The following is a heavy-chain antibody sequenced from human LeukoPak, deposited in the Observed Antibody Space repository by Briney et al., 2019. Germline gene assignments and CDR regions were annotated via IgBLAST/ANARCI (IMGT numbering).Heavy chain of an antibody. V-gene: IGHV4-4*07. CDR3: AKEGIFYDSSGYHFDY. D-gene: IGHD3-22*01. J-gene: IGHJ4*02. Sequence: SETLSLTCTVSGGSISSSYWTWIRQPAGKGLEWIGRIYTSGSTNYNPSLKSRVTMSVDTSKNQFSLKLTSVTAADTAVYYCAKEGIFYDSSGYHFDYWGQGILVTVSS. CDR2: IYTSGST. CDR1: GGSISSSY.